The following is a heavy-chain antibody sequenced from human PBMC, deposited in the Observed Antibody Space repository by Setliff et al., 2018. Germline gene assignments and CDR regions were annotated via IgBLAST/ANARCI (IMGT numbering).Heavy chain of an antibody. CDR3: ARDIAVAGLAVFQH. Sequence: GGSLRLSCAASGFTFSSYSMNWVRQAPGKGLEWVSSISSSSSYIYYADSVKGRFTMSRDNAKNTLYLQMNSLRAEDTAVYYCARDIAVAGLAVFQHWGQGTLVTVSS. CDR2: ISSSSSYI. V-gene: IGHV3-21*01. CDR1: GFTFSSYS. J-gene: IGHJ1*01. D-gene: IGHD6-19*01.